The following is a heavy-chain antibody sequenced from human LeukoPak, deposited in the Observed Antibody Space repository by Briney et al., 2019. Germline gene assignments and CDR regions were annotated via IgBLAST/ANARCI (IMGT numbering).Heavy chain of an antibody. D-gene: IGHD2/OR15-2a*01. CDR1: GFSFNSYS. V-gene: IGHV3-21*01. J-gene: IGHJ6*02. Sequence: GGSLRLSCVVSGFSFNSYSMNWVRQTPGKGPEWVSSISSTGTYIYYGESVKGRFTVSRDNAQNAVYLQMNGLRAEDTAVYYCARAGDILLVSYFHFYGMDVWGQGTTVIVSS. CDR2: ISSTGTYI. CDR3: ARAGDILLVSYFHFYGMDV.